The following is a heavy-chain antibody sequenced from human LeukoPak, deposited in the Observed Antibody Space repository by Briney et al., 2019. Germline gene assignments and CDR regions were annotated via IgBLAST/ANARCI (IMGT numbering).Heavy chain of an antibody. J-gene: IGHJ4*02. D-gene: IGHD2-2*01. CDR3: ASDYCSSTSCFMGY. CDR2: INPSGGST. CDR1: GYTFTSYY. Sequence: ASVKVSCKASGYTFTSYYMHWVRQAPGQGLEWMGNINPSGGSTSYAQKFQGRVTMTRDTSTSAVYMELSRLKSDDTAVYYCASDYCSSTSCFMGYWGQGTLVTVSS. V-gene: IGHV1-46*01.